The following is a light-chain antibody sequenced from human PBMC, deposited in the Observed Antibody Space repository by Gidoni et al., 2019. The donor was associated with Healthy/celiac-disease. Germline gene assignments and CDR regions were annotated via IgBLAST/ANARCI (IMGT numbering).Light chain of an antibody. CDR3: QQYGSSPYT. V-gene: IGKV3D-20*01. Sequence: ELVLTQSPATLSLSPGERATLSCGASQSVSSSYLAWYQQKPGLAPRLLIYDASSRATGIPDRFSGIGSGTDFTLTISRLEPEDFAVYSCQQYGSSPYTFGQGTKLEIK. CDR2: DAS. J-gene: IGKJ2*01. CDR1: QSVSSSY.